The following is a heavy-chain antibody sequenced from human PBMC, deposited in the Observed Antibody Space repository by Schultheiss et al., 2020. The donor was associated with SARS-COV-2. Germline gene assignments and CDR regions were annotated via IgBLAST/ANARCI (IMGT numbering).Heavy chain of an antibody. Sequence: GGSLRLSCAASGFTFSSYWMHWVRQAPGKGLVWVSKISSSGSSIYYADTVKGRFTISRDNAKNSLYLQMNSLRDEDTAVYYCARVVISWFDPWGQGTLVTVSS. D-gene: IGHD3-22*01. J-gene: IGHJ5*02. CDR2: ISSSGSSI. CDR1: GFTFSSYW. CDR3: ARVVISWFDP. V-gene: IGHV3-48*02.